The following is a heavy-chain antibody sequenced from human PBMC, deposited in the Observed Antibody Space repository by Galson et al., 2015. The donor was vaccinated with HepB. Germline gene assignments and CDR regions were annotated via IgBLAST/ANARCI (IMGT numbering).Heavy chain of an antibody. V-gene: IGHV1-69*13. D-gene: IGHD2-2*02. CDR1: GGTFSSYA. CDR3: ARGGCSSTSCYIRGVYYYGMDV. J-gene: IGHJ6*02. CDR2: IIPIFGTA. Sequence: SVKVSCKASGGTFSSYAISWVRQAPGQGLEWMGGIIPIFGTANYAQKFQGRVTITADESTSTAYMELSSLRSEDTAVYYCARGGCSSTSCYIRGVYYYGMDVWGQGTTVTVSS.